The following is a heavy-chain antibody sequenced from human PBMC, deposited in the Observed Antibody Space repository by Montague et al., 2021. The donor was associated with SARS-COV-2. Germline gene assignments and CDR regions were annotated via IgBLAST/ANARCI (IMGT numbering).Heavy chain of an antibody. D-gene: IGHD6-13*01. J-gene: IGHJ5*02. V-gene: IGHV2-70*04. CDR3: ARILVAAAGSPFDP. Sequence: PALVKPTQTLTLTCTFPGFSLSTSGMRVSWIRQPPGKALEWLARIDWDDDKYYSTSLKTRLTISKDTSKNQVVLTMTNMDPVDTATYYCARILVAAAGSPFDPWGQGTLVTASS. CDR2: IDWDDDK. CDR1: GFSLSTSGMR.